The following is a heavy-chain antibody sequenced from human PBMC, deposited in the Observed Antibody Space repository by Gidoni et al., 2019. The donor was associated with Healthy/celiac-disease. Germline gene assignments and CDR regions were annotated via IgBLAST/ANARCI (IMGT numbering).Heavy chain of an antibody. Sequence: QVQRVESGGGVVEPGRSLRLACAASGPASSSHGMHWVRQAPGKGLEWVAVISYDGSNKYYADSVKGRFTISRDNSKNPLYLQMNSLRAEDTAVYYCAKEWGSSGWWGVYYMDVWGKGTTVTVSS. CDR3: AKEWGSSGWWGVYYMDV. D-gene: IGHD6-19*01. CDR1: GPASSSHG. CDR2: ISYDGSNK. V-gene: IGHV3-30*18. J-gene: IGHJ6*03.